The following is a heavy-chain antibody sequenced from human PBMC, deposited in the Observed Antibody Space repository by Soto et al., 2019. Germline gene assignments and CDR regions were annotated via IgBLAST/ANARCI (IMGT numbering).Heavy chain of an antibody. D-gene: IGHD5-12*01. V-gene: IGHV1-69*05. Sequence: SVKVSCKASGGTFSSYAISWVRQAPGQGLEWMGWINPSIGTTKYAQKFQGRVTITRDTSASTAYMELSSLRSEDTAVYYCAGQYSGYENSFDYWGQGTLVTSPQ. J-gene: IGHJ4*02. CDR2: INPSIGTT. CDR1: GGTFSSYA. CDR3: AGQYSGYENSFDY.